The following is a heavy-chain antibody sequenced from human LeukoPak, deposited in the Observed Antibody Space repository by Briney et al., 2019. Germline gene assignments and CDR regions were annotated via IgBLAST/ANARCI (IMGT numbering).Heavy chain of an antibody. V-gene: IGHV1-18*01. Sequence: ASVKVSCKASGDSFSRYAISWVRQAPGQGLEWMGWISAYNGNTNYAQKLQGRVTMTTDTSTSTAYMELRSLRSDDTAVYYCARLYPGGRITIFGRSSSPGPGAFDIWGQGTMVTVSS. CDR1: GDSFSRYA. J-gene: IGHJ3*02. CDR3: ARLYPGGRITIFGRSSSPGPGAFDI. CDR2: ISAYNGNT. D-gene: IGHD3-3*01.